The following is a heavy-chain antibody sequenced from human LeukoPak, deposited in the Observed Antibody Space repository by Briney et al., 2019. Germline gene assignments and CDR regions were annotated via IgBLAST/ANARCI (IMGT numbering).Heavy chain of an antibody. J-gene: IGHJ4*02. CDR1: DYSISSGYY. D-gene: IGHD6-6*01. CDR3: ARVSYRSSSGFDY. Sequence: SETLSLTCTGSDYSISSGYYWCWIRQPPGKGLEWIGSIYHSGSTYYNPSLKSRVTISVDTSKNQFSLKLSSVTAADTAGDYCARVSYRSSSGFDYWGQGTLVTVSS. CDR2: IYHSGST. V-gene: IGHV4-38-2*02.